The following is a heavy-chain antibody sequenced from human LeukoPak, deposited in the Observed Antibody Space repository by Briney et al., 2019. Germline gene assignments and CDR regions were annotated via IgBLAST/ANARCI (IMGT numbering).Heavy chain of an antibody. V-gene: IGHV3-15*01. J-gene: IGHJ4*02. D-gene: IGHD1-26*01. CDR1: GFNFSDYG. CDR2: IKSKTDGGTT. Sequence: GGSLRLSCAASGFNFSDYGMIWVRQAPGKGLEWVGRIKSKTDGGTTDYAAPVKGRFTISRDDSKNTLYLQMNSLKTEDTAVYYCTTEPSIVGAIDYFDYWGQGTLVTVSS. CDR3: TTEPSIVGAIDYFDY.